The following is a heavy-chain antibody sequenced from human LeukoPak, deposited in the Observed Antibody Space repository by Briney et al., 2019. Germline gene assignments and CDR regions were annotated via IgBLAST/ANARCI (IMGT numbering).Heavy chain of an antibody. CDR3: ARYLAMPGYFDY. CDR2: IYYSGST. J-gene: IGHJ4*02. V-gene: IGHV4-59*01. D-gene: IGHD2-2*01. Sequence: PSETLSLTCAVYGGSFSGYYWSWIRQPPGKGLEWIGYIYYSGSTNYNPSLKSRVTISVDTSKNQFSLKLSSVTAADTAVYYCARYLAMPGYFDYWGQGTLVTVSS. CDR1: GGSFSGYY.